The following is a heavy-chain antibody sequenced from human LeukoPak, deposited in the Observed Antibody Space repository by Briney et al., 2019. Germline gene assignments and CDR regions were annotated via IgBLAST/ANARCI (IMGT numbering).Heavy chain of an antibody. D-gene: IGHD6-13*01. CDR3: ARRVAAAGTVFDY. V-gene: IGHV5-51*01. J-gene: IGHJ4*02. CDR2: IYPGDSDT. Sequence: GESLQISCKGSGYSFTSYWIGWVRQMPGKGLEWMGIIYPGDSDTRYSPSFQGQVTISADKSISTAYLQWSSLKASDTAMYYCARRVAAAGTVFDYWGQGTLVTVSS. CDR1: GYSFTSYW.